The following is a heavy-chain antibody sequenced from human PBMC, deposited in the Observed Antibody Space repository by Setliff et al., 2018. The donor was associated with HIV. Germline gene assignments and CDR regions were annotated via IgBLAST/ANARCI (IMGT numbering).Heavy chain of an antibody. CDR2: IYYSGHT. D-gene: IGHD3-22*01. J-gene: IGHJ1*01. Sequence: SETLSLTCTVSGGSISSSGSYWGWIRQSPGKGLEWIGSIYYSGHTYYNPSLKSRVTISVDKSKNQFSLNLTSVTAADTAVYYCARDPFPSTNYYDSSAYPFAEYFHHWGQGTLVTVSS. CDR1: GGSISSSGSY. CDR3: ARDPFPSTNYYDSSAYPFAEYFHH. V-gene: IGHV4-39*07.